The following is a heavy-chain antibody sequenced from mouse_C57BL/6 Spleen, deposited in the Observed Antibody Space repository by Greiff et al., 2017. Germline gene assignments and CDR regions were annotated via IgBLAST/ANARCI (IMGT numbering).Heavy chain of an antibody. J-gene: IGHJ4*01. CDR3: AREDYYSNYRAMDY. CDR1: GYTFTSYW. CDR2: IDPSDSET. V-gene: IGHV1-52*01. Sequence: VQLQQPGAELVRPGSSVKLSCKASGYTFTSYWMHWVKQRPIQGLEWIGNIDPSDSETHYNQKFKDKATLTVDKSSSTAYMQLSSLTSEDSAVYYCAREDYYSNYRAMDYWGQGTSVTVSS. D-gene: IGHD2-5*01.